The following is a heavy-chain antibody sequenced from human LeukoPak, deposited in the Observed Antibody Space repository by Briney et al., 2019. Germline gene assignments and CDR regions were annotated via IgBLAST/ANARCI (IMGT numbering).Heavy chain of an antibody. Sequence: RGSLRLSCAASGFTFSSYGMHWVRQAPGKGLEWVAFIRYDGSNKYYADSVKGRFTISRDNSKNTLYLQMNSLRADDTAVYYCARAFGDYGGIDYWGRGTLVTVSS. D-gene: IGHD4-17*01. CDR2: IRYDGSNK. CDR1: GFTFSSYG. CDR3: ARAFGDYGGIDY. J-gene: IGHJ4*02. V-gene: IGHV3-30*02.